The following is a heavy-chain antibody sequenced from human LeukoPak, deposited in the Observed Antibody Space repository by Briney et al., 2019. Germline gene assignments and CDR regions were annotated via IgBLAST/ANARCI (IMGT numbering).Heavy chain of an antibody. CDR3: AREITGPDVYLDY. CDR1: GFTFSSYW. CDR2: IKQDGSEK. J-gene: IGHJ4*02. Sequence: GGSLRLSCAASGFTFSSYWMSWVRQAPGKGLEWVANIKQDGSEKYYVDSVKGRFTISRDNAKNSLYLQMNSLRAEDTAVYYCAREITGPDVYLDYWGQGTLVTVSS. V-gene: IGHV3-7*01. D-gene: IGHD1-20*01.